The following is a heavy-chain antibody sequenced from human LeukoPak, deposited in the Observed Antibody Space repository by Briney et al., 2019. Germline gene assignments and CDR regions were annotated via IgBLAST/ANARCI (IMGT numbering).Heavy chain of an antibody. D-gene: IGHD3-22*01. CDR2: MNPNSGNT. V-gene: IGHV1-8*01. J-gene: IGHJ3*02. Sequence: ASVKVSCKTSGYTFTSYDINWVRQATGQGLEWMGWMNPNSGNTGYAQKFQGRVTTTGNTSISTAYLELSSLRSEDTAVYYCARVDSSVEAFDIWGQGTMVTVSS. CDR1: GYTFTSYD. CDR3: ARVDSSVEAFDI.